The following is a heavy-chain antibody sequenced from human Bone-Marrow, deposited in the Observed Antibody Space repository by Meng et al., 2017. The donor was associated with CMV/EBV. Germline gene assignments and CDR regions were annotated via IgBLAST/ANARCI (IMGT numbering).Heavy chain of an antibody. Sequence: ASVKVSCKASGGTFSSHAISWVRQAPGQGLEWVGWISTHNGNTNYAKRFQDRITLTTNTSTATAYMELRSLRSDDTAVYYCARGLRENYGSGTFGWFDPWGQGTLVTVSS. CDR3: ARGLRENYGSGTFGWFDP. CDR2: ISTHNGNT. D-gene: IGHD3-10*01. CDR1: GGTFSSHA. J-gene: IGHJ5*02. V-gene: IGHV1-18*01.